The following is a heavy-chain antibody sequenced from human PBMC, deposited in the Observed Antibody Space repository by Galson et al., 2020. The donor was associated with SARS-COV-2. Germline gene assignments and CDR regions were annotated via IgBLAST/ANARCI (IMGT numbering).Heavy chain of an antibody. CDR2: IIPIFGTA. J-gene: IGHJ6*02. CDR1: GGTFSSYA. CDR3: ARNLPPWDYYYGLDV. D-gene: IGHD1-26*01. Sequence: SVKVSCKASGGTFSSYAITWVRQAPGQGLEWLGGIIPIFGTANYAQKFQGIVTITADESTSTAYMELSSLRSEDTAVYYCARNLPPWDYYYGLDVWGQGTTVTVSS. V-gene: IGHV1-69*13.